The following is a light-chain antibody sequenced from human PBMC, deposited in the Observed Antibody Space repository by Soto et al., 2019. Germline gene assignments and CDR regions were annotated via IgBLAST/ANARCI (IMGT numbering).Light chain of an antibody. V-gene: IGKV3-15*01. Sequence: EIVMTQSPATLSVSPVERATLSCMASQSVSSNLAWYQQKPGQAPRLLIYGASTRATGIPARFSGSGSGTEFTLTISSLQSEDCAIYYCQQYHTWPITFGGGTKVDI. CDR1: QSVSSN. CDR3: QQYHTWPIT. J-gene: IGKJ4*01. CDR2: GAS.